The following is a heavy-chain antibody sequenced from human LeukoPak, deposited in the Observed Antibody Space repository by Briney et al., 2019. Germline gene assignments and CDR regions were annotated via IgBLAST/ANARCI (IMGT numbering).Heavy chain of an antibody. D-gene: IGHD5-18*01. J-gene: IGHJ4*02. V-gene: IGHV1-18*01. CDR2: ISAYNGNT. CDR1: GYTFTSFG. Sequence: VTVSCXASGYTFTSFGISWVRQAPGQGLEWMGWISAYNGNTKSAQKFQGRVIMTTDTSTNTAYMELRSLRSDDTAVFYCVRDLGVDTSMIFFDYWGQGTLVTVSS. CDR3: VRDLGVDTSMIFFDY.